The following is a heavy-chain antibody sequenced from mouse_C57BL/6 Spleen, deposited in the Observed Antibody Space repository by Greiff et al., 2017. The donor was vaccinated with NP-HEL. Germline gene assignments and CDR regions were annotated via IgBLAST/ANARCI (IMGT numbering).Heavy chain of an antibody. Sequence: VQLQQSGAELVKPGASVKISCKASGYAFSSYWMNWVKQRPGKGLEWIGQIYPGDGDTNYNGKFKGKATLTADKSASTAYMQLSSLTSEGSAVYFCAGYTTVDLDYWGQGTTLTVAS. J-gene: IGHJ2*01. CDR2: IYPGDGDT. V-gene: IGHV1-80*01. CDR3: AGYTTVDLDY. CDR1: GYAFSSYW. D-gene: IGHD1-1*01.